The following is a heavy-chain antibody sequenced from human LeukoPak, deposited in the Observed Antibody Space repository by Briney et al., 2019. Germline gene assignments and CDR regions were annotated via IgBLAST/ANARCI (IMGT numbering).Heavy chain of an antibody. CDR3: AKDRSSSWYRGYFDL. Sequence: GGSLRLSCAASGFTFDDYAMHWVRQAPGKGLEWVSGISWNSGSIGYADSVKGRFTISRDNAKNSLYLQMNSLRAEDTALYYCAKDRSSSWYRGYFDLWGRGTLVTVSS. CDR2: ISWNSGSI. CDR1: GFTFDDYA. V-gene: IGHV3-9*01. D-gene: IGHD6-13*01. J-gene: IGHJ2*01.